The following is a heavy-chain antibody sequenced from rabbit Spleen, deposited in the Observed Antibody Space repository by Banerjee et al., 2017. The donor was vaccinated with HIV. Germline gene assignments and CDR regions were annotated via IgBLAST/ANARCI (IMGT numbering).Heavy chain of an antibody. Sequence: QEQLVESGGGLVQPGGSLKLSCTASGFDFSNYGVTWVRQAPGKGLEWIGCVYIIGGTTDYASWVDGRFTISSDNAQNTLDLQLNSLTAADTATYFCARARDTVDDVGDFARLDLWGPGTLVTVS. D-gene: IGHD2-1*01. V-gene: IGHV1S47*01. CDR3: ARARDTVDDVGDFARLDL. J-gene: IGHJ6*01. CDR1: GFDFSNYG. CDR2: VYIIGGTT.